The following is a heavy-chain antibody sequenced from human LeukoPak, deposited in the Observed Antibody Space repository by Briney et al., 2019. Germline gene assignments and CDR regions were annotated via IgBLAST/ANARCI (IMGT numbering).Heavy chain of an antibody. V-gene: IGHV5-10-1*01. Sequence: GESLKISCQGSGYSFTDYWITWARQMPGKGLEWMGRIDPGDSYTNYSPSFQGHVAISVDKSISTAYLQWSSLKASDTAMYYCARHTTASGTVDYWGQGTLVTVSS. CDR3: ARHTTASGTVDY. D-gene: IGHD6-13*01. CDR1: GYSFTDYW. CDR2: IDPGDSYT. J-gene: IGHJ4*02.